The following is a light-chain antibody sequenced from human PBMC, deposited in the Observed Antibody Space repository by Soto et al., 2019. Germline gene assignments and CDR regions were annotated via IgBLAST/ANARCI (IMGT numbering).Light chain of an antibody. CDR3: QKYNTVPAT. CDR2: SAS. V-gene: IGKV1-27*01. CDR1: QGIGNS. Sequence: IQMTQSAPSLSAYVGDRVTITCRASQGIGNSLAWYQQKPGTVPKLLIYSASTLQSGVPSRFSGSGSGTDFTLTISSLQPEDVAAYYCQKYNTVPATFGQGTRLEIK. J-gene: IGKJ5*01.